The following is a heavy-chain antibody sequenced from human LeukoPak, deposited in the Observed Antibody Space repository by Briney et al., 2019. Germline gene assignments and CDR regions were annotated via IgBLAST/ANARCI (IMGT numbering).Heavy chain of an antibody. J-gene: IGHJ3*02. CDR2: ISYDGDNK. CDR3: AKDSLLLARGVIDAFDI. CDR1: GFTFSTYG. D-gene: IGHD3-10*01. Sequence: GGSLRLSCAASGFTFSTYGMHWVRQAPGKGLEWVAVISYDGDNKYFADSVKGRFTISRDNSKNTLYLQMNSLRAEDTAVYYCAKDSLLLARGVIDAFDIWGQGTMVTVSS. V-gene: IGHV3-30*18.